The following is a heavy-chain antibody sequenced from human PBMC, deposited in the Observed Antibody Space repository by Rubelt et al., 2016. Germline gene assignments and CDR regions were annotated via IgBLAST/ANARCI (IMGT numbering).Heavy chain of an antibody. CDR2: INHSGST. Sequence: QVQLQQWGAGLLKPSETLSLTCAVYGGSFSDYYWIWVRQSPGKGLEWIGDINHSGSTNYNPSLKSRVTTSVDTSKNQLSLKLHSVTAADTAVYYCAGGSIAAAWVWGQGTLVTVSS. V-gene: IGHV4-34*01. CDR3: AGGSIAAAWV. CDR1: GGSFSDYY. J-gene: IGHJ4*02. D-gene: IGHD6-25*01.